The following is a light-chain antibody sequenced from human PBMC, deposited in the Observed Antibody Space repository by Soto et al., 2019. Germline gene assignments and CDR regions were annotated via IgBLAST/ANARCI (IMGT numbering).Light chain of an antibody. CDR1: SSDVGAYNR. Sequence: QSALTQPPSVSGSPGQSVTISCTGTSSDVGAYNRVSWYQQPPDTAPKLMIYEVTNRPSGVPDRCSGSESANTASLIISGLQAEDEAYFYCRLYTSSSAPSVFGTVTKLTVL. J-gene: IGLJ1*01. CDR2: EVT. CDR3: RLYTSSSAPSV. V-gene: IGLV2-18*01.